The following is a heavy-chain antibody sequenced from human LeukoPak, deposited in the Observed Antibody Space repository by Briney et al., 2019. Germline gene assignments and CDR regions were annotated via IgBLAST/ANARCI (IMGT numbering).Heavy chain of an antibody. CDR3: ADAGGSEILWDYGMGV. CDR2: IYAGGST. Sequence: GGSLRLSCAASGFTVSSNYMSWVRQAPGKGLEWVSLIYAGGSTYYADAVKGRFTISRHNSKNTLHLQMNSLRVEDTAVYYCADAGGSEILWDYGMGVWGQGTTVTVSS. D-gene: IGHD3-10*01. CDR1: GFTVSSNY. V-gene: IGHV3-53*04. J-gene: IGHJ6*02.